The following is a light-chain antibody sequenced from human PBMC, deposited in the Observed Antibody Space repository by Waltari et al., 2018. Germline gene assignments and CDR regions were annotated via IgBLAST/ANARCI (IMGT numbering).Light chain of an antibody. CDR2: LGS. V-gene: IGKV2-28*01. CDR1: PSLLHSNGYNY. CDR3: MQALQTPPT. J-gene: IGKJ1*01. Sequence: DIVMTQSPLSLPVTPGEPASISCRSIPSLLHSNGYNYLDWYLQKPGHSPQLLIYLGSNRASGVPDRFSGSGSGTDFTLKISRVEAEDVGVYYCMQALQTPPTFGQGTKVEIK.